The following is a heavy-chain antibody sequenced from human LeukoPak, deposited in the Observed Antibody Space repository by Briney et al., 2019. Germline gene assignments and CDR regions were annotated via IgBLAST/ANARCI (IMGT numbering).Heavy chain of an antibody. Sequence: GGSLRLSCAASGFTFYDYGMSWVRQAPGKGLEWVSGINWNGGSTGYADSVKGRFTISRDNAKNSLYLQMNSLRAEDTALYYCARDNYYGSGRHFDYWGQGTLVTVSS. D-gene: IGHD3-10*01. CDR2: INWNGGST. CDR1: GFTFYDYG. V-gene: IGHV3-20*04. CDR3: ARDNYYGSGRHFDY. J-gene: IGHJ4*02.